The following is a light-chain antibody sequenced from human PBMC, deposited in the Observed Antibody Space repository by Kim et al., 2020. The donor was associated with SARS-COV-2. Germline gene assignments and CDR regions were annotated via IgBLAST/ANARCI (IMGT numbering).Light chain of an antibody. Sequence: ELTQPPSASGTPGQRVTISCSGSSSNIGSNTVNWYQQLPGTAPKLLIYSNNQRPSGVPDRVSGSKSGTSASLAISGLQSEDEADYYCAAWDDSLNGPVFGTGTKVTVL. CDR3: AAWDDSLNGPV. CDR1: SSNIGSNT. J-gene: IGLJ1*01. CDR2: SNN. V-gene: IGLV1-44*01.